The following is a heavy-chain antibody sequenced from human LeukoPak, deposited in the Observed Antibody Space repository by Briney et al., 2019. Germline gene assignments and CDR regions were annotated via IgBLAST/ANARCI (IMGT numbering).Heavy chain of an antibody. CDR1: GYTFTGYY. CDR3: ARDRDGLRRGYCSGGSCYSLGY. CDR2: ISPDSGGT. Sequence: ASVKVSCKASGYTFTGYYMHWVRQAPGQGLEWMGWISPDSGGTNYAQKFQGRVTMTRDTSISTAYMELSRLTFDDTAVYYCARDRDGLRRGYCSGGSCYSLGYWGQGTLVTVSS. D-gene: IGHD2-15*01. J-gene: IGHJ4*02. V-gene: IGHV1-2*02.